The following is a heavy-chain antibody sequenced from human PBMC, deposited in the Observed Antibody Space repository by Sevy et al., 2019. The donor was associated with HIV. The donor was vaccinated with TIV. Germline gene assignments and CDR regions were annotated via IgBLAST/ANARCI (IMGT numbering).Heavy chain of an antibody. CDR3: AKSIAVAWGGLYYYYYMDV. Sequence: GGSLRLSCAASGFTFSSYAMSWVRQAPGKGLEWVSAISGSGGSTYYADSVKGRFTISRDNSKNTLYLQMNSLRAEDKAVYYCAKSIAVAWGGLYYYYYMDVWGKGTTVTVSS. J-gene: IGHJ6*03. D-gene: IGHD6-19*01. CDR2: ISGSGGST. CDR1: GFTFSSYA. V-gene: IGHV3-23*01.